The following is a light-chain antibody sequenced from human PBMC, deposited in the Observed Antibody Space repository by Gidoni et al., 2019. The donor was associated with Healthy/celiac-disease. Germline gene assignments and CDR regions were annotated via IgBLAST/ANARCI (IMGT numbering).Light chain of an antibody. J-gene: IGKJ4*01. CDR3: HQYGSSPPT. Sequence: EIVLKQSPGTLSLSPGERATLSCRASQSVSSSYLAWYQQKPGQAPRLLIYGASSRATGIPDRFSGSWSWTDFTLTISRLAPEDFAVYYCHQYGSSPPTFGGGTKVEIK. CDR1: QSVSSSY. CDR2: GAS. V-gene: IGKV3-20*01.